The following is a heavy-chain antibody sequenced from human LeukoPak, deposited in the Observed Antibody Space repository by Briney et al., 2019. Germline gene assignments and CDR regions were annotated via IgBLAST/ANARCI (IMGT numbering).Heavy chain of an antibody. CDR1: GGSISSSNW. V-gene: IGHV4-4*02. CDR3: VRVDNMGPYNWFDP. J-gene: IGHJ5*02. D-gene: IGHD2-15*01. CDR2: IYHSGST. Sequence: SETLSLTCAVSGGSISSSNWWSWVRQPPGKGLEWIGEIYHSGSTNYNPSLKSRVTISVDTSKNQFSLKLSSVTAADTAVYYCVRVDNMGPYNWFDPWGQGTLVTVSS.